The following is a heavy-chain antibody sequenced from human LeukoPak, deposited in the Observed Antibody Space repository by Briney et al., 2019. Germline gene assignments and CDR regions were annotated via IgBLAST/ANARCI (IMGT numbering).Heavy chain of an antibody. D-gene: IGHD6-19*01. J-gene: IGHJ4*02. CDR3: ARGLRIAVAGNIDY. CDR1: AFTFSTYS. Sequence: GRSLRLSCAASAFTFSTYSMHWVRQAPGKGLEWVAAISYDGPNKNYADSVKGRFTISRDNSKNTLYLQMNSLRAEDTAVYYCARGLRIAVAGNIDYWGQGTLVTVSS. V-gene: IGHV3-30*04. CDR2: ISYDGPNK.